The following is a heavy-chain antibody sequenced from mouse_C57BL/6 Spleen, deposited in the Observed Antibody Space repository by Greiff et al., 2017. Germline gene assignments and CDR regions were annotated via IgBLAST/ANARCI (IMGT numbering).Heavy chain of an antibody. V-gene: IGHV5-16*01. CDR3: ARDRYDYDGGGYAMDY. Sequence: EVKLMESEGGLVQPGSSMKLSCTASGFTFRDYYMAWVRQVPEKGLEWVANINYDGSSTYYLDSLKSRFIISRDNAKNILYLQMSSLKSEDTATYSCARDRYDYDGGGYAMDYWGQGTSVTVSS. J-gene: IGHJ4*01. D-gene: IGHD2-4*01. CDR1: GFTFRDYY. CDR2: INYDGSST.